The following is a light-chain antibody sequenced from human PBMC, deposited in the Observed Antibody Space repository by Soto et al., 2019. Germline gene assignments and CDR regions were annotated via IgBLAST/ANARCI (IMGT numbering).Light chain of an antibody. V-gene: IGLV1-44*01. CDR1: SSNIGSNT. CDR2: SNN. CDR3: ATWDDSLNGGV. J-gene: IGLJ3*02. Sequence: QSVLTQSSSASGTPGQRVTISCSGSSSNIGSNTVNWYQQLPGTAPKLLIYSNNQRPSGVPDRFSGSKSGTSASLAISGLQSEDEADYYCATWDDSLNGGVFGGGTKLTVL.